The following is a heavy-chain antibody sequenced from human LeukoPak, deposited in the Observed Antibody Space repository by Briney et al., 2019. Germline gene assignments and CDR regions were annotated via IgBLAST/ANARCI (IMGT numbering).Heavy chain of an antibody. V-gene: IGHV3-23*01. J-gene: IGHJ4*02. CDR1: GVTFNNYA. Sequence: GGSLRLSCAASGVTFNNYAMTWVRRAPGKGLEWVSAITGGSGTTYYVDSVKGRFTISRDNSKNTLYLQMNSLRAEDTAVYYCAKGASTVVFYFDYWGQGALVTVSS. CDR3: AKGASTVVFYFDY. D-gene: IGHD4-23*01. CDR2: ITGGSGTT.